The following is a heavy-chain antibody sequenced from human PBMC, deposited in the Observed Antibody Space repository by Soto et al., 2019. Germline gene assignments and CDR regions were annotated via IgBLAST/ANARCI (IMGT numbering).Heavy chain of an antibody. V-gene: IGHV3-23*01. CDR2: ISGSGGST. CDR1: GFTFSSYA. Sequence: EVQLLESGGGLVQPGGSLRLSCAASGFTFSSYAMSWVRQAPGKGLEWVSAISGSGGSTYYADSVKGRFTISRDNSKNTLYLQLNSLRAEDTAVYYCAKDRRGDYVHNVAFDIWCQGTMVTVSS. D-gene: IGHD4-17*01. J-gene: IGHJ3*02. CDR3: AKDRRGDYVHNVAFDI.